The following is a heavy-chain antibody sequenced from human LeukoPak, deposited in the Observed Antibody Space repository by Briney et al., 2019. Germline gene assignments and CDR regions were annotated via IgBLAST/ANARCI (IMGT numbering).Heavy chain of an antibody. CDR2: ISSSGSTI. Sequence: GGTLRLSCAASGFTFSSYEMNWVRQAPGKGLEWVSYISSSGSTIYYADSVKGRFTISRDNAKNSLYLQMNSLRAEDTAVYFCARELAVAGNWFDPWGQGILVTVSS. V-gene: IGHV3-48*03. D-gene: IGHD6-19*01. J-gene: IGHJ5*02. CDR3: ARELAVAGNWFDP. CDR1: GFTFSSYE.